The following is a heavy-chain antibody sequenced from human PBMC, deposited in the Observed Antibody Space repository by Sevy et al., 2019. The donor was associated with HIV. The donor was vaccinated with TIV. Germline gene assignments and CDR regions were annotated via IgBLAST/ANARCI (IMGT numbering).Heavy chain of an antibody. D-gene: IGHD6-19*01. CDR1: GFTFSSYE. CDR2: ISSSGSTI. CDR3: ARIGKSLSRIAVAGRGYNWFDP. J-gene: IGHJ5*01. Sequence: GGSLRLSCAASGFTFSSYEMNWVRQAPGKGLEWVSYISSSGSTIYYAESVKGRFTISRDNAKNSLYLQMNSLRAEDTAVYYCARIGKSLSRIAVAGRGYNWFDPWGQGTLVTVSS. V-gene: IGHV3-48*03.